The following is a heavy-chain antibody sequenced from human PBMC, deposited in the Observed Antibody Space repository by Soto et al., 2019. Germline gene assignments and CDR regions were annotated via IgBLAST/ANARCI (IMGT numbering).Heavy chain of an antibody. CDR3: ASLVSSTTVTTSYYFDY. J-gene: IGHJ4*02. D-gene: IGHD4-17*01. CDR1: GGSISRYY. CDR2: IYYSGST. V-gene: IGHV4-59*12. Sequence: SETLSLTCTVSGGSISRYYWSWIRQPPGKGLEWIGYIYYSGSTNYNPSLKSRVTISVDTSKNQFSLKLSSVTAADTAVYYCASLVSSTTVTTSYYFDYWGQGTLVTVSS.